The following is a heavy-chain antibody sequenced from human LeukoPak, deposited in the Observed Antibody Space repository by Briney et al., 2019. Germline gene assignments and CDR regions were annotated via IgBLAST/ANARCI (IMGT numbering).Heavy chain of an antibody. Sequence: PGGSLRLSCAASGFTFSSYAMHWVRQAPGKGLEWVANIKQDGSAKNYVDSVKGRFTISRDNAKNSLYLQMNSLRAEDTAVYYCARVSNYWFDPWGQGTLVTVSS. CDR2: IKQDGSAK. CDR3: ARVSNYWFDP. CDR1: GFTFSSYA. J-gene: IGHJ5*02. V-gene: IGHV3-7*01. D-gene: IGHD4-11*01.